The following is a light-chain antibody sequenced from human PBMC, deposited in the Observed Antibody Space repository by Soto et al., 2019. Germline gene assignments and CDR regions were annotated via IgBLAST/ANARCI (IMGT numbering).Light chain of an antibody. J-gene: IGLJ1*01. CDR1: SSDVGGYNY. V-gene: IGLV2-14*03. CDR3: SSFTSIDTWV. CDR2: DVS. Sequence: QSALTQPASVSGSPGQSITITCTGTSSDVGGYNYVSLYQQHPGKAPKVLISDVSNRPSGISNRFSGSKSGNTASLTISGLQAEDEADYYCSSFTSIDTWVFGTGTKVTVL.